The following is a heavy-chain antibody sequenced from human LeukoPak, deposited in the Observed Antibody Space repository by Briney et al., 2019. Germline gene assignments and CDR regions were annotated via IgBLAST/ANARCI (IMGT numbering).Heavy chain of an antibody. J-gene: IGHJ6*03. V-gene: IGHV3-23*01. CDR2: ISGSGGST. Sequence: GGTLRLSCAASGFTFSSYGMSWVRQAPGKGLEWVSAISGSGGSTYYADSVKGRFTISRDNSKNTLYLQMNSLRAEDTAVYYCAKFPIVVVPAAIESYYYYMDVWGKGTTVTISS. CDR1: GFTFSSYG. CDR3: AKFPIVVVPAAIESYYYYMDV. D-gene: IGHD2-2*01.